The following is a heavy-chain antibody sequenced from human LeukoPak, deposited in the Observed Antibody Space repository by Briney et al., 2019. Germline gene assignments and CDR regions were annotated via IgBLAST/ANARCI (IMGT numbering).Heavy chain of an antibody. CDR2: IYTSGST. D-gene: IGHD1-20*01. Sequence: SQTLPLTCSVSGGSISSSSYYWSWIRQPAGKGLEWIGRIYTSGSTKYNPSLKGRVTISVDTSKNQFSLKLNSVTAADTAVYYCARGVTVTTWDPWFDTWGQGTLVTVSS. CDR1: GGSISSSSYY. V-gene: IGHV4-61*02. J-gene: IGHJ5*02. CDR3: ARGVTVTTWDPWFDT.